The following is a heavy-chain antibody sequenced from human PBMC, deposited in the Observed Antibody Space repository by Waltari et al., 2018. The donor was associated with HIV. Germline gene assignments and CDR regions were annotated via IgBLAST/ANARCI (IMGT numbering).Heavy chain of an antibody. CDR2: IYYSGTN. J-gene: IGHJ4*02. D-gene: IGHD2-15*01. CDR1: GGSISSSSYY. Sequence: QLQLQESGPGLVKPSETLSLTCTVSGGSISSSSYYWGWIRQPPGKGLEWIVSIYYSGTNYYNPSLKSRVTISVDTSKNQFSLKLNSVTAADTAVYYCARGDYCSGGSCYFDYWGQGTLVTVSS. V-gene: IGHV4-39*07. CDR3: ARGDYCSGGSCYFDY.